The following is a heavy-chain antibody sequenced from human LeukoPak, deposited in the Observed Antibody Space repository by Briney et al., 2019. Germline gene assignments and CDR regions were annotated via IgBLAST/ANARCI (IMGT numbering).Heavy chain of an antibody. CDR3: ARDLEDCSGGSCYVDY. Sequence: ASVTVSFKSSAYTFTIYGISWVRQAPGQGLEWMGWISTYNGNTNYAQKLQGRVTMTTDTSTSTAYMELRSLRSDDTAVYYCARDLEDCSGGSCYVDYWGQGTLVTVSS. D-gene: IGHD2-15*01. CDR2: ISTYNGNT. V-gene: IGHV1-18*01. CDR1: AYTFTIYG. J-gene: IGHJ4*02.